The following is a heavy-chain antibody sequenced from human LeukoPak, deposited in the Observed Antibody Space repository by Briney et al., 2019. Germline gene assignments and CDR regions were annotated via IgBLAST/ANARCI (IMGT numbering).Heavy chain of an antibody. CDR2: INHSGST. Sequence: PSESLSLTCAVYGGSFSGSYCSWIRQPPGKGLEWIGEINHSGSTNYHPSLKSRVTTSVDTSKKQLFLKLITVTAADMAVYYCARVSGLYYYGPGTANYYYYGMDVSGQGTTVTASS. D-gene: IGHD3-10*01. J-gene: IGHJ6*02. V-gene: IGHV4-34*01. CDR1: GGSFSGSY. CDR3: ARVSGLYYYGPGTANYYYYGMDV.